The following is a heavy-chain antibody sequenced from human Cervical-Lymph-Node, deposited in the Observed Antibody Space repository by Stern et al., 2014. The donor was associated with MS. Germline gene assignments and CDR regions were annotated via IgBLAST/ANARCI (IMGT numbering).Heavy chain of an antibody. D-gene: IGHD5-18*01. CDR1: GFTFSSYG. J-gene: IGHJ4*02. CDR3: AKGVDTAMADY. Sequence: VQLVESGGGVVQPGRSLRLSCAASGFTFSSYGMHWVRQAPGTGLEWVAVISYDGSNKYYADSVKGRFTISRDNSKNTLYLQINSLRAEDTAVYCCAKGVDTAMADYWGQGTLVTVSS. V-gene: IGHV3-30*18. CDR2: ISYDGSNK.